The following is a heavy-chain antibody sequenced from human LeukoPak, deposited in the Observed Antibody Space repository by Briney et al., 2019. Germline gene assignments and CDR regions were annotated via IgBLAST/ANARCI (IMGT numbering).Heavy chain of an antibody. V-gene: IGHV3-21*01. J-gene: IGHJ3*02. D-gene: IGHD3-16*01. CDR1: GFTFSSYS. Sequence: GGSLRLSCAASGFTFSSYSMNWVRQAPGKGLEWVSSISSSSSYIYYADSVKGRFTISRDNAKNSLYLQMNSLRAEDTAVYYCARVWGQWMNNAFDIWGQGTMVTVSS. CDR3: ARVWGQWMNNAFDI. CDR2: ISSSSSYI.